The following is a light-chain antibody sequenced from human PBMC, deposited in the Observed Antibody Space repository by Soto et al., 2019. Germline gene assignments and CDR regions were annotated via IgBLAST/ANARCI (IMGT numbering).Light chain of an antibody. CDR3: SSYSISTAYI. CDR1: STDIGRYDY. V-gene: IGLV2-14*01. CDR2: EVN. Sequence: QSVLTQPASVSGSPGQSITIYCTGTSTDIGRYDYVSWYQLHPGKAPKLMVFEVNYRPSGVSYRFSGSKSGNTASLTISGLQAEDEADYFCSSYSISTAYIFGTGTKVTV. J-gene: IGLJ1*01.